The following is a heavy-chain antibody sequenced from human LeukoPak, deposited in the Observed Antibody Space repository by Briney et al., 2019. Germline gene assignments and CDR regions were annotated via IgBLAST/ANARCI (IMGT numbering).Heavy chain of an antibody. CDR1: GGTFSSYA. Sequence: GASVKVSCKAPGGTFSSYAISWVRQAPGQGLEWMGGIIPIFGTANYAQKFQGRVTITTDESTSTAYMELSSLRSEDTAVYYCITDMVRGVNTYYMDVWGKGTTVTVSS. CDR3: ITDMVRGVNTYYMDV. J-gene: IGHJ6*03. CDR2: IIPIFGTA. V-gene: IGHV1-69*05. D-gene: IGHD3-10*01.